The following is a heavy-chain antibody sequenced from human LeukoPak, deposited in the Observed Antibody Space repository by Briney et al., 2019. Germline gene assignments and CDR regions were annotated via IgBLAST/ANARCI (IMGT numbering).Heavy chain of an antibody. V-gene: IGHV4-4*07. Sequence: SETLSLTCTVSGGSISSYYWSWIRQPAGKGLEWIGRIYTSGSTNYNPSLKSRVTMSVDTSKNQFSLKLSSVTAADTAAYYCAREGWFGELVDYWGQGTLVTVSS. J-gene: IGHJ4*02. D-gene: IGHD3-10*01. CDR1: GGSISSYY. CDR2: IYTSGST. CDR3: AREGWFGELVDY.